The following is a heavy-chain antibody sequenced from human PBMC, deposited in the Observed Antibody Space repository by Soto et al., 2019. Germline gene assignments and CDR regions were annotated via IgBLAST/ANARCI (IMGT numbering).Heavy chain of an antibody. CDR3: ARRTGGASCFDF. Sequence: QVQLVQSGAAVRKPGASVKISCKASGYTFSKYYIHWVRQAPGQGLEWMGLINPSGGSTTYAQKLQGRVTMTRDTSTSTVYMEVSSLRSEDTAMYFCARRTGGASCFDFLGQVALVTFS. J-gene: IGHJ4*02. V-gene: IGHV1-46*03. D-gene: IGHD1-26*01. CDR2: INPSGGST. CDR1: GYTFSKYY.